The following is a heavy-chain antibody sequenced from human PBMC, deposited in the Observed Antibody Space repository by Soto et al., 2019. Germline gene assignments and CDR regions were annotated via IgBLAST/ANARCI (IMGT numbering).Heavy chain of an antibody. D-gene: IGHD1-1*01. Sequence: GGSLRLSCAASGFSFSNGWMSWVRQAPGKGLEWVGRIKSKIDGGTTDYAAHVKGRFTISRDDSKNTLYLQMHSLQTEDTAVYYCVRDDVGLGIDYWGLGNLVTVSS. J-gene: IGHJ4*02. V-gene: IGHV3-15*05. CDR2: IKSKIDGGTT. CDR1: GFSFSNGW. CDR3: VRDDVGLGIDY.